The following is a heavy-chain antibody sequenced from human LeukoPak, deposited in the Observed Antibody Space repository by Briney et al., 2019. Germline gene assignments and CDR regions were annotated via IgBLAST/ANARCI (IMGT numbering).Heavy chain of an antibody. CDR2: MNPNSGNT. J-gene: IGHJ6*02. D-gene: IGHD3-10*01. V-gene: IGHV1-8*01. Sequence: SVKVSCKASGDTFTSYDINWVRQATGQGLEWRGGMNPNSGNTGYAQKFQGRVTMTRNTSISTAYMELSSLRSEDTAVYYCARRYYYGSGTPLRIYYYYGMDVWGQGPTVTVSS. CDR1: GDTFTSYD. CDR3: ARRYYYGSGTPLRIYYYYGMDV.